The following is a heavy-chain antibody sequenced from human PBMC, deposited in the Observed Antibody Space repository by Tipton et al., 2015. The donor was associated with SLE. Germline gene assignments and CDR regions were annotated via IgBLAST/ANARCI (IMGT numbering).Heavy chain of an antibody. Sequence: SLRLSCAASGFTFSSHWMYWVRQAPGKGLVWVSRISRDGGNTYYADSVEGRFTIPRDNAKNTLYLQMHSLRVDDTAVYYCGRGVYSEGSVGMDVWGQGTTVTVSS. CDR1: GFTFSSHW. D-gene: IGHD3-22*01. J-gene: IGHJ6*02. CDR3: GRGVYSEGSVGMDV. V-gene: IGHV3-74*01. CDR2: ISRDGGNT.